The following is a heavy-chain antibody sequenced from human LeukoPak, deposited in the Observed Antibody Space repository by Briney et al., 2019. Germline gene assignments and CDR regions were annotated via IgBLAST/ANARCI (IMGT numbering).Heavy chain of an antibody. V-gene: IGHV4-39*01. D-gene: IGHD5-18*01. Sequence: SETLSLTCTVSGDSISTSSYYWGWIRQPPGKGLEWIASMSYSGTTYYNPSLKSRVTISVDTSKNQFSLKLSSVTAADTAVYFCARSGYSFLVDSWGQGTLVTVSA. CDR2: MSYSGTT. CDR3: ARSGYSFLVDS. J-gene: IGHJ4*02. CDR1: GDSISTSSYY.